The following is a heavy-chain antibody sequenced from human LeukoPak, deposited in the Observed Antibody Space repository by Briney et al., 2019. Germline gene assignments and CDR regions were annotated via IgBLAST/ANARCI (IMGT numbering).Heavy chain of an antibody. CDR1: GFTFSHYW. Sequence: PGGSLRLSCAASGFTFSHYWMTWVRQAPGKGLEWVANIKQDGSEQYYVDSVKGRFTISRDNAKNSLYLQMNSLRVEDTAVHYWARDRCSSTSCFYDYWGQGTLVTVSS. D-gene: IGHD2-2*01. CDR3: ARDRCSSTSCFYDY. CDR2: IKQDGSEQ. V-gene: IGHV3-7*01. J-gene: IGHJ4*02.